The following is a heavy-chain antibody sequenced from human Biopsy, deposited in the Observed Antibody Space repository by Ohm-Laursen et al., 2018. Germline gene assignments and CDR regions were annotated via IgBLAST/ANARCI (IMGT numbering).Heavy chain of an antibody. CDR1: GFTFSDYY. CDR3: ARDLTWGSYFDS. V-gene: IGHV3-11*01. CDR2: ISGIGDTT. J-gene: IGHJ4*02. D-gene: IGHD3-16*01. Sequence: SLRLSCAASGFTFSDYYMSWIRQAPGRGLEWVSHISGIGDTTYYADSVKGRFTISRDNSKNSLYLQMNSLRAEDTAAYYCARDLTWGSYFDSWGQGSLVTVSS.